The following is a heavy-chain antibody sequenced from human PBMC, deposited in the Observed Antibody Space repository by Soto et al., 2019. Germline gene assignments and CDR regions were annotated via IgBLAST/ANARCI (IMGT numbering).Heavy chain of an antibody. J-gene: IGHJ5*02. CDR3: ARGRSSGYYPTRWWFDP. D-gene: IGHD3-22*01. Sequence: SETLSLTCAVYGGSFSGYYWSWIRQPPGKGLEWIGEINHSGSTNYNPSLKSRVTISVDTSKNQFSLKLSSVTAADTAVYYCARGRSSGYYPTRWWFDPWGQGTLVTVS. CDR2: INHSGST. CDR1: GGSFSGYY. V-gene: IGHV4-34*01.